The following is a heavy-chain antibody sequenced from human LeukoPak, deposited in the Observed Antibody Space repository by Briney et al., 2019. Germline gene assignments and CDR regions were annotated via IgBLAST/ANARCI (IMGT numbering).Heavy chain of an antibody. CDR1: GFTFDDYA. D-gene: IGHD3-3*01. V-gene: IGHV3-9*03. CDR2: ISWNSGSI. J-gene: IGHJ4*02. CDR3: AKAIRSDFWSGYYFDY. Sequence: GRSLRLSCAACGFTFDDYAMHWVRQAPGKGLEWVSGISWNSGSIGYADSVKGRFTISRDNAKNSLYLQMNSLRAEDMALYYCAKAIRSDFWSGYYFDYWGQGTLVTVSS.